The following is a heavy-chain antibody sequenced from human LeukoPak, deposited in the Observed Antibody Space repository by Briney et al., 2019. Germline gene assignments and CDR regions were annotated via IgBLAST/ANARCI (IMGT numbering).Heavy chain of an antibody. J-gene: IGHJ4*02. CDR2: IYHSGST. CDR3: ARDRGFPPGYCSGGSCYSDY. Sequence: SETLSLTCTVSGYSISSGYYWGWIRQPPGKGLEWIGSIYHSGSTYYNPSLKSRVTISVDTSKNQFSLKLSSVTAADTAVYYCARDRGFPPGYCSGGSCYSDYWGQGTLVTVSS. V-gene: IGHV4-38-2*02. D-gene: IGHD2-15*01. CDR1: GYSISSGYY.